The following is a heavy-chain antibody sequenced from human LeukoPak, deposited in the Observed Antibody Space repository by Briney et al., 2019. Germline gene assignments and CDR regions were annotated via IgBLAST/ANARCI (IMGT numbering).Heavy chain of an antibody. Sequence: GASVKVSCKASGYSFISYGISWVRQAPGQGLEWMGWISTYNGNTNYAQKFQGRVSMTTDTSTSTTYMELRSLRSDDTAVYYCARAVLSGYDKYYFDYWGQGTLVTVSS. CDR1: GYSFISYG. V-gene: IGHV1-18*01. CDR3: ARAVLSGYDKYYFDY. J-gene: IGHJ4*02. D-gene: IGHD5-12*01. CDR2: ISTYNGNT.